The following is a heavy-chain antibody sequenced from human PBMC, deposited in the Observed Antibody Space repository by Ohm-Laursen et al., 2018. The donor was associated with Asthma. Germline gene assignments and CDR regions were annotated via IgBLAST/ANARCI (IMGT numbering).Heavy chain of an antibody. CDR3: AKGGVYSGGWYVFDY. Sequence: SLRLSCAASGFTFSSYAMSWVRQAPGKGLEWVSGLSGSGGSIYYADSVKGRFTISRDNSKNTLYLQMNSLRAEETAVYYCAKGGVYSGGWYVFDYWGQGTLVTVSS. J-gene: IGHJ4*02. CDR1: GFTFSSYA. V-gene: IGHV3-23*01. CDR2: LSGSGGSI. D-gene: IGHD6-19*01.